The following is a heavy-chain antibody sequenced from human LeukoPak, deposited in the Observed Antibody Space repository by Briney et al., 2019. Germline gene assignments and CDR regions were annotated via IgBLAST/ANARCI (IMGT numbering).Heavy chain of an antibody. CDR1: AYIFTSYW. D-gene: IGHD5-18*01. Sequence: GESLQISSYGSAYIFTSYWISWVRQLAGKGLEWMEIIYPGDSDTRYSPSFQGQVTISADKSISTAYLQWSSLKASDTAMYYCATARIQLAFDYWGQGTLVTVSS. CDR2: IYPGDSDT. V-gene: IGHV5-51*01. CDR3: ATARIQLAFDY. J-gene: IGHJ4*02.